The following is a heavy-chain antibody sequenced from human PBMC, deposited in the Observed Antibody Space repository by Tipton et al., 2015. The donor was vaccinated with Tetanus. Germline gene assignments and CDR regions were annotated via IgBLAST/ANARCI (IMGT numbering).Heavy chain of an antibody. CDR2: IFHSGST. Sequence: GLVKPSETLSLTCNVSGDSIRRSYWSWIRQPPGKGLEWIGHIFHSGSTNYNPSLKSRVTMSIDTSERQFSLKLTSVTSADTAVYYCAKVVGGGDYFDSWGQGILATVSS. V-gene: IGHV4-59*01. J-gene: IGHJ4*02. CDR3: AKVVGGGDYFDS. CDR1: GDSIRRSY. D-gene: IGHD1-26*01.